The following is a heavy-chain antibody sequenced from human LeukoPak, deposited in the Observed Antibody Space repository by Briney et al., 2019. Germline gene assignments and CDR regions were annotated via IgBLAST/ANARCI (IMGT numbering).Heavy chain of an antibody. CDR1: GYIFIDYE. Sequence: GASVKVSCKTSGYIFIDYEISWVRQAPGQGLERMGWMNPKSGDTGYEQKFQGRITLTRDSSISTVYMELSSLRSEDTALYYCARGRYMDVWGKGTTVTVSS. V-gene: IGHV1-8*02. J-gene: IGHJ6*03. CDR2: MNPKSGDT. CDR3: ARGRYMDV.